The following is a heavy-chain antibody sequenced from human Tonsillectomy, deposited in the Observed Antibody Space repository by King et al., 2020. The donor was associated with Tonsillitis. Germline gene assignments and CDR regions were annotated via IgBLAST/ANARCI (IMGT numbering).Heavy chain of an antibody. D-gene: IGHD6-25*01. J-gene: IGHJ4*02. Sequence: VQLVESGGGLVQPGGSLKLSCAASGITLSDSHMHWVRQASGKGLEWVGHIRSKVNNYATAYAESVKGRFSISRDDSNNMAYLQMNSLKTEDTAVYYCSRQTSSVHDYWGQGILVTVSS. CDR1: GITLSDSH. CDR3: SRQTSSVHDY. V-gene: IGHV3-73*02. CDR2: IRSKVNNYAT.